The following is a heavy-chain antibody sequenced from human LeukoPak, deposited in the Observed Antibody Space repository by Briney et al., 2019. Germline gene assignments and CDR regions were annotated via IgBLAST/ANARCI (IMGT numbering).Heavy chain of an antibody. CDR1: GFSGPSSA. CDR3: AQSYDSGGYPLGDS. Sequence: GGSLRLSCTASGFSGPSSAMAWVRQAPGKGLEWVSHIGAGASNKYYSDSVKGRFTISRDYSRKTVYLQMNSLRAEDTAVYYCAQSYDSGGYPLGDSWGQGTLVTVSS. D-gene: IGHD3-22*01. CDR2: IGAGASNK. J-gene: IGHJ4*02. V-gene: IGHV3-23*01.